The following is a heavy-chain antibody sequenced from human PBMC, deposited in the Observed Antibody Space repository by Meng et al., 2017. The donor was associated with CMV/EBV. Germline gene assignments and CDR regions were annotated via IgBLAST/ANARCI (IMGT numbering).Heavy chain of an antibody. Sequence: QLPLRGAGPGMLKPPGTLSLTCTVSGGSISSSSYYWGWIRQPPGKGLEWIGSIYYSGSTYYNPSLKSRVTISVDTSKNQFSLKLSSVTAADTAVYYCARDIRTIFGVVARVDYWGQGTLVTVSS. J-gene: IGHJ4*02. CDR3: ARDIRTIFGVVARVDY. CDR1: GGSISSSSYY. CDR2: IYYSGST. V-gene: IGHV4-39*07. D-gene: IGHD3-3*01.